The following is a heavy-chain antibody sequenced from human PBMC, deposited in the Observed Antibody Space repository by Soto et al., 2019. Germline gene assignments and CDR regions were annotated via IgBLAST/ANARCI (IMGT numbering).Heavy chain of an antibody. CDR3: AHRRGTYCGMDV. CDR2: IYWDDDK. V-gene: IGHV2-5*02. CDR1: GFSLSTSGVG. D-gene: IGHD1-26*01. Sequence: QITLKESGPTLVKPTQTLTLTCTFSGFSLSTSGVGVGWIRQPPGKALEWLAIIYWDDDKRYSPSLKSSLTITKDTSNNQVVRTMTNMDPVDTATYYCAHRRGTYCGMDVWGQGTTVTVSS. J-gene: IGHJ6*02.